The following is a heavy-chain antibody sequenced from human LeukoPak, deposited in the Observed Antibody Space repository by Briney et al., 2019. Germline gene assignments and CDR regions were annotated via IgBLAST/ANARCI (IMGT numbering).Heavy chain of an antibody. Sequence: ASVKVSCKASGYTFTSYDINWVRQATGQGLEWMGWMNPNSGNTGYAQKFQDRVTMTRNTSISTAYMELSSLRSDDTAVYYCARGPPNWGYDYWGPGTLVTVSS. D-gene: IGHD7-27*01. J-gene: IGHJ4*02. CDR2: MNPNSGNT. CDR3: ARGPPNWGYDY. CDR1: GYTFTSYD. V-gene: IGHV1-8*01.